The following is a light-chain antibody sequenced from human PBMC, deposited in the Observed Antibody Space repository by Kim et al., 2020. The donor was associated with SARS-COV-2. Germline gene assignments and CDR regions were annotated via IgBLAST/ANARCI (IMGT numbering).Light chain of an antibody. CDR1: SSDVGVYNY. V-gene: IGLV2-14*01. CDR2: DVS. CDR3: SSYTSSSTVV. Sequence: QSALTQPASVSGSPGQSITISCTGTSSDVGVYNYVSWYQQHPGKATKLMIYDVSKRPSGVSNRFSGSKSGNTASLTISGLQAEDEADYCCSSYTSSSTVVFGGGTQMTVL. J-gene: IGLJ2*01.